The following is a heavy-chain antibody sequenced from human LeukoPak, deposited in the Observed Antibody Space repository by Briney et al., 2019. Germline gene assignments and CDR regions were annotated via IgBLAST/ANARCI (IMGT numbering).Heavy chain of an antibody. CDR3: ARTANFAAGYYIDY. Sequence: GGSLRLSCAASGFTFSSYTMNWVRQAPGKGLEWVSSISGSSRHKYYADSVKGRFTISRDNAKNSLYLQMNSLRAEDTAVHYCARTANFAAGYYIDYWGQGTLVTVSS. CDR1: GFTFSSYT. J-gene: IGHJ4*02. V-gene: IGHV3-21*01. D-gene: IGHD6-13*01. CDR2: ISGSSRHK.